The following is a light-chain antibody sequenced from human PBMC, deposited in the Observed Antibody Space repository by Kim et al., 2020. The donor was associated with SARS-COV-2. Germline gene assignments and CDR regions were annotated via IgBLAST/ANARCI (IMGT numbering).Light chain of an antibody. CDR3: QRYGPSFLA. V-gene: IGKV3-20*01. CDR2: DAS. Sequence: SRGERAARGGRAWQTMLSKSVGGYQQKRGQAPRLLSYDASARGTGVPERFSGRGSGTDFTLTISRLGPEGFALYYCQRYGPSFLAFGGGAKVDIK. CDR1: QTMLSKS. J-gene: IGKJ4*01.